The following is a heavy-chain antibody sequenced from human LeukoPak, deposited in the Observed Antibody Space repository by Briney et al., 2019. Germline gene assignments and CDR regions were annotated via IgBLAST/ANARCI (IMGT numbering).Heavy chain of an antibody. Sequence: ASVKVSCKVSGYTLTELSMHWVRQAPGKGLEWMGGFDPEDGETIYAQKFQGRVTMTEDTSTDTAYMELSSLRSEDTAVYYCARGESGYCSSTSCYVGTQGGHAFDIWGQGTMVTVSS. J-gene: IGHJ3*02. CDR3: ARGESGYCSSTSCYVGTQGGHAFDI. CDR1: GYTLTELS. CDR2: FDPEDGET. D-gene: IGHD2-2*01. V-gene: IGHV1-24*01.